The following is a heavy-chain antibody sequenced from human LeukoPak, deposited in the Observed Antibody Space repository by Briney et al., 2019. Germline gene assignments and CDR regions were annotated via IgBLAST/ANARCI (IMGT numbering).Heavy chain of an antibody. J-gene: IGHJ4*02. D-gene: IGHD6-19*01. CDR1: GDSISSSGYS. CDR3: ASSIAVAGYSDY. V-gene: IGHV4-31*03. Sequence: SETLSLTCTVSGDSISSSGYSWSWIRHHPGAGLEWIGCIFYNGNTYFDSSLKSRVTMSVHTSKNQFFLRLTSVTAADTAVYYCASSIAVAGYSDYWGQGTLVTVSS. CDR2: IFYNGNT.